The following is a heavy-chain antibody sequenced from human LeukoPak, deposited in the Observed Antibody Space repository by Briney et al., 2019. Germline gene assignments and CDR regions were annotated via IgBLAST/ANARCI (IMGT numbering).Heavy chain of an antibody. CDR1: GFTVRSSY. CDR2: MYSGGST. CDR3: ASESQQLVTGDAFDI. D-gene: IGHD6-13*01. Sequence: GVSLRLSCAASGFTVRSSYMSWVRQAPGKGLEWGSVMYSGGSTYYADSVKGRFTIARDNSKNTLYLQMNSLRAEDTAVYYCASESQQLVTGDAFDICGQGTMVTVSS. J-gene: IGHJ3*02. V-gene: IGHV3-53*01.